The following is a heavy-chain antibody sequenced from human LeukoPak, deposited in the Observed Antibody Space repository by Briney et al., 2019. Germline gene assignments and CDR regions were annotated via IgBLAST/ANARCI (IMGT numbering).Heavy chain of an antibody. J-gene: IGHJ4*02. CDR2: VYYSGST. D-gene: IGHD5-18*01. CDR3: ARLHEDSAYAY. V-gene: IGHV4-39*01. Sequence: SETLSHTCSVSGGSISSSNYYWGWIRQPPGKGLEWIGSVYYSGSTYYNPSLSSRVLISVDTSKNQFSLRLNSVTAADTALYCCARLHEDSAYAYWGQGILVTVTS. CDR1: GGSISSSNYY.